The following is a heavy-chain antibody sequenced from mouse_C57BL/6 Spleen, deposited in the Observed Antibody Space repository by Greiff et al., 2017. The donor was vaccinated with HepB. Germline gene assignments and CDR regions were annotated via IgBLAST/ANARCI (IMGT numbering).Heavy chain of an antibody. V-gene: IGHV1-64*01. CDR2: IHPNSGST. CDR3: ARALGYAMDY. CDR1: GYTFTSYW. Sequence: QVQLQHPGAELVKPGASVKLSCKASGYTFTSYWMHWVKQRPGQGLEWIGMIHPNSGSTNYNEKFKSKATLTVDKSSSTAYMQLSSLTSEDSAVYYCARALGYAMDYWGQGTSVTVSS. J-gene: IGHJ4*01.